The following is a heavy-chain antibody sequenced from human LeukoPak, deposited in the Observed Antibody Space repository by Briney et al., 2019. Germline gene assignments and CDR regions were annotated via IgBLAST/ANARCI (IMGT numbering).Heavy chain of an antibody. CDR3: ATDSGYLLRCGD. D-gene: IGHD5-12*01. J-gene: IGHJ4*02. CDR2: IKQDGSEK. Sequence: GGSLRLSCAASGFTFSSYWMSWVRQAPGKGLEWVANIKQDGSEKYYVDSMKGRFTISRDNAKNSLYLQMNSLRAEDTAVYYCATDSGYLLRCGDWGQGTLVTVSS. CDR1: GFTFSSYW. V-gene: IGHV3-7*04.